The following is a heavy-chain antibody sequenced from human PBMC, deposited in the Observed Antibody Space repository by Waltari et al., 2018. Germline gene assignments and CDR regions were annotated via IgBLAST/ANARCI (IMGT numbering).Heavy chain of an antibody. D-gene: IGHD6-13*01. CDR1: GVIVSNNY. Sequence: EVHLVESGGGLVHPGDSVRLSCAASGVIVSNNYMSWVRQPPGTGLECVSVIYRGGETYYADSVKGRFTISRDNSKNTLDLQMNNVRAEDTAVYYCTSDHGLSWPLDWGQGTMVTVSS. V-gene: IGHV3-53*01. CDR2: IYRGGET. J-gene: IGHJ4*02. CDR3: TSDHGLSWPLD.